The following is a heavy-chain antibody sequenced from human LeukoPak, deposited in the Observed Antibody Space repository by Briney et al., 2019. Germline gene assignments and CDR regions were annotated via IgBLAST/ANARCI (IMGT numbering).Heavy chain of an antibody. D-gene: IGHD6-13*01. CDR3: ARQAAGVVY. V-gene: IGHV3-64*02. Sequence: PGGSLRLSCAASGFTFSTYAMHWVRQAPGKGLEYVSGVSRKGDSTYYADSVKGRFTISRDNSKNTLYLQMGGLRAEDMAVYYCARQAAGVVYWGQGTLVTVPS. CDR1: GFTFSTYA. CDR2: VSRKGDST. J-gene: IGHJ4*02.